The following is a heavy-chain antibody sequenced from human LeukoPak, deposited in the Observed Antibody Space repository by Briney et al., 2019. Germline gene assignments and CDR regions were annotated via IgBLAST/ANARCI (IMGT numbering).Heavy chain of an antibody. J-gene: IGHJ4*02. CDR3: AKPRGGVIVFDY. CDR1: GRNINSYT. D-gene: IGHD3-16*02. CDR2: ISGSGGST. Sequence: GGSLRLSCTTPGRNINSYTMNWIRQAPGKGLEWVSAISGSGGSTYYADSVKGRFTISRDNSKNTLYLQMNSLRAEDTAVYYCAKPRGGVIVFDYWGQGTLVTVSS. V-gene: IGHV3-23*01.